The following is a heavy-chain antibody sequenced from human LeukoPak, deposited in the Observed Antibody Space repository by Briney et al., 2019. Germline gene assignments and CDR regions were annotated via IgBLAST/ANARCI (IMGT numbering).Heavy chain of an antibody. CDR2: ISNDGNNK. J-gene: IGHJ3*02. CDR1: GFTFSSHA. Sequence: GRSLRLSCVASGFTFSSHAMHWVRQAPGKGLEWVAVISNDGNNKYYGDSVKGRFTMSRDNSKNTLYLQMNSLRTEDTAVYYCARERNDGGRDAFDIWGQGTTVTVSS. CDR3: ARERNDGGRDAFDI. D-gene: IGHD1-1*01. V-gene: IGHV3-30-3*01.